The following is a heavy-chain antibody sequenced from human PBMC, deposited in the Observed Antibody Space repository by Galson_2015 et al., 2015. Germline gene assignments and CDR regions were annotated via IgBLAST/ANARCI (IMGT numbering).Heavy chain of an antibody. CDR2: INSDGSST. D-gene: IGHD3-10*01. V-gene: IGHV3-74*01. Sequence: SLRLSCAASGFTFSSYWMHWLRQAPGKGLVWVSRINSDGSSTSYADSVKGRFTISRDNAKKTLFLQKNGLRGEDTAVYYCARAGSGSYTAFDIWGQGTMVTVSS. CDR3: ARAGSGSYTAFDI. CDR1: GFTFSSYW. J-gene: IGHJ3*02.